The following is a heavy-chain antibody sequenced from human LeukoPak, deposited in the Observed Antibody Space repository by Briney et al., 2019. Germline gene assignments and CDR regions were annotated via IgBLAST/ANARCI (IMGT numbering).Heavy chain of an antibody. Sequence: SLRPSCAASGFTSSSYEMNWVRQAPGKGLEWVSYISSSGSSIYYAGSVKGRFTISRDNAKNSLYLQMNSLRAEDTALYCCAREGAFGDRDYWGQGTLVTVSS. CDR3: AREGAFGDRDY. CDR1: GFTSSSYE. V-gene: IGHV3-48*03. CDR2: ISSSGSSI. D-gene: IGHD4-17*01. J-gene: IGHJ4*02.